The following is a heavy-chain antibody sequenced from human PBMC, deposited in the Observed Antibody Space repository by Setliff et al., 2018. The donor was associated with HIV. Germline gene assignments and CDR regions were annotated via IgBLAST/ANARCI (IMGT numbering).Heavy chain of an antibody. J-gene: IGHJ3*01. CDR1: GLTFSRNW. D-gene: IGHD6-13*01. V-gene: IGHV3-74*01. CDR2: INGDGTTT. Sequence: PGGSLRLSCAVSGLTFSRNWFHWVRQAPGKGLEWVSRINGDGTTTNYADSVKGRFSISRDNAKNTVYLQMNSLRAEDTAAYYCAKGGLNWGIGEGFDVWGQGTMVTVSS. CDR3: AKGGLNWGIGEGFDV.